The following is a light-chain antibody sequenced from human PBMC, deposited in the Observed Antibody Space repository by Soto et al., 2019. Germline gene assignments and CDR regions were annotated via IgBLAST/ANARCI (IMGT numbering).Light chain of an antibody. CDR2: ATS. J-gene: IGKJ4*01. V-gene: IGKV1-27*01. CDR3: QKYNSAPLT. Sequence: DVQMTQSPSSLSAFVGDRVTITCRASQGIAPYLAWFQQKPGKVPKLLIYATSTLQSGVPSRFSGSGSGTYFTLTINSLQPEDVGTYYCQKYNSAPLTFGGGTKVDIK. CDR1: QGIAPY.